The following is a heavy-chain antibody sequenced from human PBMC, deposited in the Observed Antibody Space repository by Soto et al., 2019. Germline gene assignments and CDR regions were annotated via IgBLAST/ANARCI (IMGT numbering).Heavy chain of an antibody. V-gene: IGHV3-30-3*01. D-gene: IGHD6-19*01. CDR1: GFTFSSYA. CDR3: ASRRGWYVRDLDY. J-gene: IGHJ4*02. CDR2: ISSDGSNK. Sequence: QVQLVESGGGVVQPGRSLRLSCGASGFTFSSYALNWVRQAPGKGLEWVAVISSDGSNKYYADSVKGRFTISRDNSKNTLYLQVDSLRAENTAVYYCASRRGWYVRDLDYWGQGTLVTVSS.